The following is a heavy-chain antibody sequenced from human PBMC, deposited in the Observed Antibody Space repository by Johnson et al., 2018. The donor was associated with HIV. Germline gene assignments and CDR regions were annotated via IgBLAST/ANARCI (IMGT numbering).Heavy chain of an antibody. V-gene: IGHV3-20*04. Sequence: EVQLVESGGRVVRPGESLRLSCAASGFTFDDYGMSWVRQAPGKGLEWVSGIHWNGGSTGYADSVMGRFTISRDKAKNSLYLQMNSLKTEDTAVYYCARDGYSGGFDIWGQGTMVTVSS. CDR3: ARDGYSGGFDI. D-gene: IGHD2-21*01. CDR2: IHWNGGST. J-gene: IGHJ3*02. CDR1: GFTFDDYG.